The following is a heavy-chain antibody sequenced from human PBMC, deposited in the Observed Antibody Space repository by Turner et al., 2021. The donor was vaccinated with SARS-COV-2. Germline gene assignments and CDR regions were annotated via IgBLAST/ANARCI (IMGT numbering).Heavy chain of an antibody. D-gene: IGHD5-18*01. CDR3: ARLMDTAMDYYGTDV. J-gene: IGHJ6*02. Sequence: QLQLQESGPGMVKPSETLSLTCTVPGGSISSSSYYWGWIRQPPGKGLEWIGKIYYSWSAYYNPSLKRRVTISVDPSKNQFSLKLTSVTAADTAVYYCARLMDTAMDYYGTDVWGQGTTVTVSS. CDR2: IYYSWSA. V-gene: IGHV4-39*01. CDR1: GGSISSSSYY.